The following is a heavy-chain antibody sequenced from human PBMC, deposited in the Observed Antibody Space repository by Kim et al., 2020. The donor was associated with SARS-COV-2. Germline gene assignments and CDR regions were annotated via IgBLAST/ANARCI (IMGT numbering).Heavy chain of an antibody. CDR3: AREGSGSQDFDY. D-gene: IGHD6-25*01. V-gene: IGHV6-1*01. CDR1: GDSVSSNSAS. Sequence: SQTLSLTCAISGDSVSSNSASWNWIRQSPSRGLEWLGRTYYRSKWYNDYAVSVKSRIAINPETSKSQFSLHLNSVTPEDTAVYYCAREGSGSQDFDYWGQGTLVTFSS. CDR2: TYYRSKWYN. J-gene: IGHJ4*02.